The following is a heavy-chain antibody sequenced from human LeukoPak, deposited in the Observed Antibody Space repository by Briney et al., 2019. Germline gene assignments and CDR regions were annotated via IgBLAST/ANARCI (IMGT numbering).Heavy chain of an antibody. Sequence: GGSLRLSCAASGFTFSKYLMLWVRQAPGKGLESVSRINTDGTVTTYADSVKGRFTVSRDNADNTMFLQMNSVGDEDTAVYYCATKQWLAPPPDSWGQGTPVTVSS. J-gene: IGHJ4*02. CDR1: GFTFSKYL. D-gene: IGHD6-19*01. CDR2: INTDGTVT. V-gene: IGHV3-74*01. CDR3: ATKQWLAPPPDS.